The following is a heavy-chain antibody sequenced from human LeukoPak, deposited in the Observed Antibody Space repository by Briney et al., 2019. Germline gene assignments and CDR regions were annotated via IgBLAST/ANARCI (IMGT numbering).Heavy chain of an antibody. J-gene: IGHJ6*03. CDR2: ISGSGGST. V-gene: IGHV3-23*01. CDR3: AKPGWKAPAKQQLVHLGSYYYYMDV. CDR1: GFTFSSYG. Sequence: EPGGSLRLSCAASGFTFSSYGMSWVRQAPGKGLEWVSAISGSGGSTYYADSVKGRFTISRDNSKNTLYLQMNSLRAEDTAVYYYAKPGWKAPAKQQLVHLGSYYYYMDVWGKGTTVTISS. D-gene: IGHD6-13*01.